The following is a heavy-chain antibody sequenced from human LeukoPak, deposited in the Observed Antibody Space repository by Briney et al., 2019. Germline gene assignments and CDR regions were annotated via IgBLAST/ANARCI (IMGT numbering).Heavy chain of an antibody. CDR1: GFTLRNYA. CDR2: ISGSGGTT. J-gene: IGHJ5*02. CDR3: ARGSGDWFDP. V-gene: IGHV3-23*01. D-gene: IGHD1-26*01. Sequence: PGGSLRLSCAASGFTLRNYAMSWVRQAPGKGLEWVSDISGSGGTTYYADSVKGRFTISRDNPNNTLYLQMNSLRAEDTAVYYCARGSGDWFDPWGQGSLVTVSS.